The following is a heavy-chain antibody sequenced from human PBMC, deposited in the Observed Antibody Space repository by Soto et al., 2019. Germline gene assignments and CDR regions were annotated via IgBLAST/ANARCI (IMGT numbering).Heavy chain of an antibody. CDR3: ARDAPRCSGGTCFDY. J-gene: IGHJ4*02. CDR1: GFTFSTYS. V-gene: IGHV3-48*02. D-gene: IGHD2-15*01. Sequence: ESGGGLVQPGGSLRLSCAASGFTFSTYSMHWVRQAPGKGLEWVSYISSSSSTIYYADSVKGRFTISRDNAKNSLYLQMNSLRDEDTAVYYCARDAPRCSGGTCFDYWGQGTLVTVSS. CDR2: ISSSSSTI.